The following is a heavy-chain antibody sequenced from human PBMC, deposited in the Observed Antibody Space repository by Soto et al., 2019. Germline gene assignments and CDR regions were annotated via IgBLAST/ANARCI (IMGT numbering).Heavy chain of an antibody. J-gene: IGHJ4*02. CDR2: IDTSGSST. CDR1: GFIFTNVG. V-gene: IGHV3-74*01. Sequence: GGSLRLSCEASGFIFTNVGMHWVRQVPGKGLVWVSRIDTSGSSTSYADSVKCRFTISRDNAKHTVSLQMNSLRAEDTGLYYCAKDSWYFDLWSQGSLVTVSS. D-gene: IGHD6-13*01. CDR3: AKDSWYFDL.